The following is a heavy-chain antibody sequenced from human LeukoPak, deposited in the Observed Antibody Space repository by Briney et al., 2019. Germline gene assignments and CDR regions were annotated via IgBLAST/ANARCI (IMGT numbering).Heavy chain of an antibody. Sequence: ASVKVSCKASGYTFSGYDMHWVRQAPGQGLECMGWINPKSGGTNEAQKFHDRVTMTRDTSIRTAYMEVSRLRSDDTAVYYCARSPDILTGENFDYWGQGTLVTVSS. CDR1: GYTFSGYD. CDR3: ARSPDILTGENFDY. V-gene: IGHV1-2*02. D-gene: IGHD3-9*01. J-gene: IGHJ4*02. CDR2: INPKSGGT.